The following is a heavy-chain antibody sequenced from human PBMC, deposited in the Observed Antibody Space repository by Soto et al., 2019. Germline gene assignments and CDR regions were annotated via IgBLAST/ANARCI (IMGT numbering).Heavy chain of an antibody. D-gene: IGHD3-10*01. CDR2: ISTYNGNT. Sequence: QVQLVQSGAEVKKPGASVKVSCKASGYTFTSYGISWVRQAPGQGLEWMGWISTYNGNTKYAQKLQAGVTMTTDTSTSTAYMELRSLRSDATAVFYCARETVRRVGSDYWGQGTLVTVSS. CDR1: GYTFTSYG. J-gene: IGHJ4*02. V-gene: IGHV1-18*01. CDR3: ARETVRRVGSDY.